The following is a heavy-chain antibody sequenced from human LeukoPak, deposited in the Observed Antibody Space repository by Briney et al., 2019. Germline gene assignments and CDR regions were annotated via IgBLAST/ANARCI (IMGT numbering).Heavy chain of an antibody. J-gene: IGHJ4*02. Sequence: ASVKVSCKASGYTFTGYYMHWVRRAPGQGLEWMGWINPNSGGTNYAQKFQGRVTMTRDTSISTAYMELSRLRSDDTAVYYCARESMTTVTTGYDYWGQGTLVTVSS. CDR1: GYTFTGYY. D-gene: IGHD4-17*01. CDR2: INPNSGGT. CDR3: ARESMTTVTTGYDY. V-gene: IGHV1-2*02.